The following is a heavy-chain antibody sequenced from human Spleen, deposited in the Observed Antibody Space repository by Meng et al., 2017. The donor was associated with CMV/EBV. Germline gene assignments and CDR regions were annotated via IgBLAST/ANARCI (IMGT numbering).Heavy chain of an antibody. CDR1: GFTVRSYT. J-gene: IGHJ4*02. V-gene: IGHV3-23*01. Sequence: SGFTVRSYTLTWVRQAPGKGLEWVSSISNSVTGPYYADSVKGRFTLSRDDSKQTLYLQMNSLRPEDTAVYYCAKEASFRTMVRGVIDYWGQGTLVTVSS. CDR3: AKEASFRTMVRGVIDY. CDR2: ISNSVTGP. D-gene: IGHD3-10*01.